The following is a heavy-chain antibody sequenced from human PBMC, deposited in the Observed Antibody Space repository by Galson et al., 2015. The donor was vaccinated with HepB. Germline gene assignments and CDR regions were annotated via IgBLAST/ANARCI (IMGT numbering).Heavy chain of an antibody. CDR1: GYSFTTYW. CDR2: IDPSDSYT. V-gene: IGHV5-10-1*01. Sequence: QSGAEVKKPGEALRISCKGSGYSFTTYWITWVRQMPGEGLEWMGRIDPSDSYTNYSPSFEGHVTISVDRSSSTAYLQWTSLRASDSGIYYCARRYCSSGSCSGDHYYYGMDVWGQGTTVTVTS. CDR3: ARRYCSSGSCSGDHYYYGMDV. J-gene: IGHJ6*02. D-gene: IGHD2-15*01.